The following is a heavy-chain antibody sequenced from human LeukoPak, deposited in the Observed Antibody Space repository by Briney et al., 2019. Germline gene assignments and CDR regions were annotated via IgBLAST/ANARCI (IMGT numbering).Heavy chain of an antibody. CDR3: ARGFGKTASDY. D-gene: IGHD2-21*02. CDR1: GGSFSGYY. V-gene: IGHV4-34*01. CDR2: INHSGST. Sequence: KPSETLSLTCAVYGGSFSGYYWSWIRQPPGKGLEWIGEINHSGSTNYNPSLKSRVTISVDTSKNQFSLKLSSVTAADTAVYYCARGFGKTASDYWGREPWSPSPQ. J-gene: IGHJ4*02.